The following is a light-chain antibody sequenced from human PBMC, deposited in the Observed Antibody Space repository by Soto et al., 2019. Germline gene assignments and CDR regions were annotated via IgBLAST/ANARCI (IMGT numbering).Light chain of an antibody. Sequence: QSVLTQPPSVSGAPGQRVTISCTGSSSNIGAGYDVHWYQQLPGTAPKLLIYGNSNRPSGVPDRFSGSKSGTSASLAITGLQAEDEADYYCQSYHSSLSGPNYVFGTGTKVTVL. CDR1: SSNIGAGYD. CDR2: GNS. CDR3: QSYHSSLSGPNYV. J-gene: IGLJ1*01. V-gene: IGLV1-40*01.